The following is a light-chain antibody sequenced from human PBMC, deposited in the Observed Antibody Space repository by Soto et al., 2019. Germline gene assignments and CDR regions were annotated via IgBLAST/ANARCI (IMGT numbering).Light chain of an antibody. CDR1: QSSSSW. J-gene: IGKJ1*01. Sequence: DIQMTQSPSTLSASVGDRVTITCRASQSSSSWLAWYQQNPGKAPKLLIYKASSLKSVVPSRFSGSGSGTEFTLTISSLQPDDFATYYCQQYNSYSWTFGQGTKVEIK. CDR3: QQYNSYSWT. CDR2: KAS. V-gene: IGKV1-5*03.